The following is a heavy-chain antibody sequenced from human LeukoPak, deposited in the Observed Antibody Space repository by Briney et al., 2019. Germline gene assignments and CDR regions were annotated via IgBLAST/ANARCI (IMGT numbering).Heavy chain of an antibody. Sequence: GWFLRISCAASGFTFSNYAMTWVRQAPGKGLEWVSSITNTGATTYYADSVKGRFTISRDNSKTTLYFQMNSLRVEDTAIYYCAKDRAGYSYGTFEAWGQGALVTVSS. J-gene: IGHJ4*02. CDR1: GFTFSNYA. V-gene: IGHV3-23*01. CDR2: ITNTGATT. D-gene: IGHD5-18*01. CDR3: AKDRAGYSYGTFEA.